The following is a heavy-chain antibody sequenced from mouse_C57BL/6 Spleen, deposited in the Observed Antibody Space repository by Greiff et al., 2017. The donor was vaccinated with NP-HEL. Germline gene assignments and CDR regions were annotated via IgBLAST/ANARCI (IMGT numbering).Heavy chain of an antibody. J-gene: IGHJ2*01. CDR2: ISSGGSYT. CDR1: GFTFSSYG. D-gene: IGHD2-4*01. V-gene: IGHV5-6*01. Sequence: EVHLVESGGDLVKPGGSLKLSCAASGFTFSSYGMSWVRQTPDKRLEWVATISSGGSYTYYPDSVKGRFTISRDNAKNTLYLQMSSLKSEDTAMYYCARHEDYAYFDYWGQGTTLTVSS. CDR3: ARHEDYAYFDY.